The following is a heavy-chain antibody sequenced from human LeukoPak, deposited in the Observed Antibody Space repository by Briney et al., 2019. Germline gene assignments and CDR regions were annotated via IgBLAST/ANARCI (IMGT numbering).Heavy chain of an antibody. CDR3: ARVRDYDYVWGRREDAFDI. J-gene: IGHJ3*02. D-gene: IGHD3-16*01. CDR2: IYSGGST. CDR1: GFTFSSYA. Sequence: GRSLRLSCAASGFTFSSYAMHWVRQAPGKGLEWVSVIYSGGSTYYADSVKGRFTISRDNAKNMLYLQMNSLRAEDTAVYYCARVRDYDYVWGRREDAFDIWGQGTMVTVSS. V-gene: IGHV3-66*01.